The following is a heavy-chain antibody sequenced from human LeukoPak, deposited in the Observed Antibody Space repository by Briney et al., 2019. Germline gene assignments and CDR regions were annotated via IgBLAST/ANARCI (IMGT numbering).Heavy chain of an antibody. CDR3: ARDHLTDEQWLANFDY. D-gene: IGHD6-19*01. J-gene: IGHJ4*02. CDR2: INPNSGGT. V-gene: IGHV1-2*02. CDR1: GYTFTGHY. Sequence: ASVKVSCKASGYTFTGHYMHWVRQAPGQGLEWMGWINPNSGGTNYAQKFQGRVTMTRDTSTSTVYMELSSLRSEDTAVYYCARDHLTDEQWLANFDYWGQGTLVTVSS.